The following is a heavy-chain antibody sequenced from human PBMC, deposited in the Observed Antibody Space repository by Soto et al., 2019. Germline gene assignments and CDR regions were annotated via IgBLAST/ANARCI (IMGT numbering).Heavy chain of an antibody. Sequence: SETLSLTCAVYGGSLSGYYWSWIRQSPGKGLEWIGEINHRGSSDYNPSLKSRVTISIDASKNHVSLELTSVTAADTAVYYCARSDNRNSLYGVDVWGQGNAVTVSS. V-gene: IGHV4-34*01. CDR2: INHRGSS. CDR3: ARSDNRNSLYGVDV. J-gene: IGHJ6*02. CDR1: GGSLSGYY. D-gene: IGHD1-7*01.